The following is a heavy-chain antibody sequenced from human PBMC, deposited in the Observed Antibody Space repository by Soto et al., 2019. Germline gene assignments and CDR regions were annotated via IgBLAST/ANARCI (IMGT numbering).Heavy chain of an antibody. J-gene: IGHJ3*02. D-gene: IGHD3-22*01. CDR1: GGTFSSYA. Sequence: SVKVSCKASGGTFSSYAISWVRQAPGQGLEWMGGIIPIFGTANYAQKFQGRVTITADESTSTAYMELSSLRSEDTAVYYCDLYDSSGYSNDAFEIWGQGTMVIVSS. CDR3: DLYDSSGYSNDAFEI. CDR2: IIPIFGTA. V-gene: IGHV1-69*13.